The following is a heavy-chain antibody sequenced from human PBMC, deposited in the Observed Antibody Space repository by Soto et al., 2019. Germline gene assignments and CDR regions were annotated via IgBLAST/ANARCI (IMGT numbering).Heavy chain of an antibody. CDR3: ARHSRPQQLGYGMDV. CDR1: GYSFTSYW. V-gene: IGHV5-10-1*03. J-gene: IGHJ6*02. D-gene: IGHD6-13*01. Sequence: EVQLVQSGAEVKKPGESLRISCKGSGYSFTSYWISWVRQMPGKGLEWMGRIDPSDSYTNYSPSFQGNVTISADKSISTAYLQWSSLKASDTAMYYCARHSRPQQLGYGMDVWGQGTTVTVSS. CDR2: IDPSDSYT.